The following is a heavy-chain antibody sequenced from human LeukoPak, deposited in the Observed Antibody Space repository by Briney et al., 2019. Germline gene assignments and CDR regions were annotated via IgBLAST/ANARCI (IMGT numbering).Heavy chain of an antibody. CDR1: GGSISSSSYY. CDR3: ASYYYGSGSYYFDY. D-gene: IGHD3-10*01. J-gene: IGHJ4*02. V-gene: IGHV4-39*07. CDR2: IYYSGST. Sequence: SETLSLTCTVSGGSISSSSYYWGWIRQPPGKGLEWIGSIYYSGSTYYNPSLKSRVTISVDTSKNQFSLKLSSVTAADTAVYYCASYYYGSGSYYFDYWGQGTLVTVSS.